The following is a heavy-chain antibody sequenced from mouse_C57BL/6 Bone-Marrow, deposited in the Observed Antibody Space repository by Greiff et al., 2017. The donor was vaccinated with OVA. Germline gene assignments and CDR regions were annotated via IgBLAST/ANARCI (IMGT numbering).Heavy chain of an antibody. CDR1: GYTFTSYW. D-gene: IGHD2-4*01. CDR2: IHPNSGST. J-gene: IGHJ3*01. CDR3: ARSIYYDYARWFAY. Sequence: VQLQQSGAELVKPGASVKLSCKASGYTFTSYWMHWVKQRPGQGLEWIGMIHPNSGSTNYNEKFKSKATLTVDKSSNTAYMQLSSLTSEDSAVYYFARSIYYDYARWFAYWGQGTLVTVSA. V-gene: IGHV1-64*01.